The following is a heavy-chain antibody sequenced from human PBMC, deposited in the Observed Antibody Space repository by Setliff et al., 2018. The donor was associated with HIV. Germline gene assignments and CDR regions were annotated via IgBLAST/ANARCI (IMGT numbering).Heavy chain of an antibody. V-gene: IGHV1-3*01. J-gene: IGHJ4*02. D-gene: IGHD2-15*01. CDR3: ARSAYCSGGSCYSGAFDY. CDR2: INAGNGDT. Sequence: ASVKVSCKASGYTFSTYALHWVRQAPGQRLEWMGWINAGNGDTKYSQKFQGRVTITRDTSASTAYMDVTSLRSEYTAIYYCARSAYCSGGSCYSGAFDYWGQGTLVTVSS. CDR1: GYTFSTYA.